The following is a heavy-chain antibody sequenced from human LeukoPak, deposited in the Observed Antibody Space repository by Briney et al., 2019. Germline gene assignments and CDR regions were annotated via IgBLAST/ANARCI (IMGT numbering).Heavy chain of an antibody. D-gene: IGHD1-26*01. CDR3: ARSSGSSYYYYYGMDV. V-gene: IGHV1-3*01. J-gene: IGHJ6*02. CDR1: GYTFTSYA. Sequence: ASVKVSCKASGYTFTSYAMHWVRQAPGQRLEWMGWINAGNGNTKYSQKFRGRVTITRDTSASTAYMGLSSLRSEDTAVYYCARSSGSSYYYYYGMDVWGQGTTVTVSS. CDR2: INAGNGNT.